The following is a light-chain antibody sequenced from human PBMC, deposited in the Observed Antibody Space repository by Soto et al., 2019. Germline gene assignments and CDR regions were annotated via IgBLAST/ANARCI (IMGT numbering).Light chain of an antibody. V-gene: IGLV2-14*01. CDR3: SSYTSSNTWV. CDR2: EVS. J-gene: IGLJ3*02. Sequence: QSVLTQPASVSGSPGQSITISCTGTSSDVGGYNYVSWYQQHPGKAPKLMIYEVSDRPSGVSNRFPGSKSGNTASLTISGLQAEDESDYYCSSYTSSNTWVFGGGTKLTVL. CDR1: SSDVGGYNY.